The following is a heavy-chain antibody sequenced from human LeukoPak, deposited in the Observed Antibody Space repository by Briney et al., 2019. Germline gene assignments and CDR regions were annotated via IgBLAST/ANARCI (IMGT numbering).Heavy chain of an antibody. CDR2: IHPSGTT. CDR1: GGSISSYY. Sequence: SETLSLTCTVSGGSISSYYWTWIRQPAGKGLEWIGRIHPSGTTNHNPSLKSRVIMPLGMSNNQFSLKVRSVTAADTAVYYCARETEVPGGRSWDFWGQGTLVTVSS. D-gene: IGHD6-19*01. J-gene: IGHJ4*02. V-gene: IGHV4-4*07. CDR3: ARETEVPGGRSWDF.